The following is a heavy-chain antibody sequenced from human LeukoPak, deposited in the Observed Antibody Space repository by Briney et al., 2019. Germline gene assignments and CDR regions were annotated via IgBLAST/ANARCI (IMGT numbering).Heavy chain of an antibody. CDR1: GFTFSNYA. CDR2: IGNNT. Sequence: GGSLRLLCAASGFTFSNYAMNWVRQAPGKGLEWVSSIGNNTYYADSVKGRFTISRDNSKNTLSLQMNSLRAEDTAVYYCAKDRSAWNSAFDIWGQGTMVTVSS. J-gene: IGHJ3*02. D-gene: IGHD6-19*01. CDR3: AKDRSAWNSAFDI. V-gene: IGHV3-23*01.